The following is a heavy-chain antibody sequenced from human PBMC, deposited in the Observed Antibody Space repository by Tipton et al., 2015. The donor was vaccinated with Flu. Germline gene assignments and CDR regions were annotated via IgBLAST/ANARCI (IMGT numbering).Heavy chain of an antibody. J-gene: IGHJ4*02. CDR2: IYPDGST. CDR1: GFTVSSNY. CDR3: AREKYYEILTGYYAPFDY. Sequence: CAASGFTVSSNYMSWVRQAPGKGLEWVSVIYPDGSTYYADSVKGRFTISRDNSKNTLYLQMNSLRAEDTAVYYCAREKYYEILTGYYAPFDYWGQGTLVTVSS. V-gene: IGHV3-66*01. D-gene: IGHD3-9*01.